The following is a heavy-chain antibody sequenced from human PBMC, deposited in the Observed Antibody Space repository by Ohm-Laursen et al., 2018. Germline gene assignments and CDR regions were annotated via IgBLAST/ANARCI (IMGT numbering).Heavy chain of an antibody. CDR1: GFTFSSYW. CDR3: SRDYLPI. Sequence: SLRLSCSASGFTFSSYWMSWVRQTPGKGLEWVANINRDGGSESYVDSVQGRFTISRDNAKNLLYLQMNNLRAEDTAMYYCSRDYLPIWGQGTLVTVSS. J-gene: IGHJ3*01. V-gene: IGHV3-7*01. CDR2: INRDGGSE. D-gene: IGHD2/OR15-2a*01.